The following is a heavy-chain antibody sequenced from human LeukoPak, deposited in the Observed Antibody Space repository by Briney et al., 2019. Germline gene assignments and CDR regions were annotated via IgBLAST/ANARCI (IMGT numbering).Heavy chain of an antibody. CDR3: ARSNYQNYYYYYMDV. Sequence: SETLSLTCTVSGGSISSYYWSWVRQPPGKGLEWIGYIYYSGSTNYNPSLKSRVTISVDPSKNQFSLKLSSVTAADTAVYYCARSNYQNYYYYYMDVWGKGTTVTVSS. CDR2: IYYSGST. D-gene: IGHD4-11*01. J-gene: IGHJ6*03. CDR1: GGSISSYY. V-gene: IGHV4-59*01.